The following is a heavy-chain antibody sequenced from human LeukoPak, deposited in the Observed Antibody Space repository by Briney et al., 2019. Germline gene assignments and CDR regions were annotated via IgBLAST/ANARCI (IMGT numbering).Heavy chain of an antibody. D-gene: IGHD4-17*01. CDR2: ITVNGGGI. V-gene: IGHV3-23*01. CDR1: GFTINIYA. J-gene: IGHJ3*01. CDR3: AKDPNGDYVGAFDG. Sequence: PGGSLRLSCAPSGFTINIYAMTWVRQAPGKGLEWVSSITVNGGGISYADSVKGRFTISRDNSKNTLYLQMSSLRAEDTAVHYCAKDPNGDYVGAFDGWDRGTRVTVSS.